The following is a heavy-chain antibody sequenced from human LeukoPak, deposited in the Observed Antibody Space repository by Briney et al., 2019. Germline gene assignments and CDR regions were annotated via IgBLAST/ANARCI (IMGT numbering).Heavy chain of an antibody. CDR1: GFTFSNAW. J-gene: IGHJ4*02. CDR3: TTEIAAAGTSHFDY. V-gene: IGHV3-15*01. D-gene: IGHD6-13*01. CDR2: IKSKTDGGTT. Sequence: PGGSLRLSCAASGFTFSNAWMSWVRQAPGKGLEWVGRIKSKTDGGTTDYAAPVKGRFTISRDDSKNTLYLQMNSLKTEDTAVYYCTTEIAAAGTSHFDYWGQGTLVTVSS.